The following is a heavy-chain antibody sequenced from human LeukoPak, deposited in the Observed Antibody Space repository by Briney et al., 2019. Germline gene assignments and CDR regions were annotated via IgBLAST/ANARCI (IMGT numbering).Heavy chain of an antibody. D-gene: IGHD2-2*01. CDR3: ARVPIKDIVVVPAAIKAY. J-gene: IGHJ4*02. Sequence: PGGSLRLSCAASGYTFTSYAMSWVRQAPGKGLEWVSAISRGGNGTYYADSVKGRYADSVKGRFTISRDNSKNTLYLQMNSLRAEDTAVYYCARVPIKDIVVVPAAIKAYWGQGTLVTVSS. CDR1: GYTFTSYA. CDR2: ISRGGNGT. V-gene: IGHV3-23*01.